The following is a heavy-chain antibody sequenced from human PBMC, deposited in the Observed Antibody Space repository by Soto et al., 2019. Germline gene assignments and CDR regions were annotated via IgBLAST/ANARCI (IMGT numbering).Heavy chain of an antibody. CDR1: GFTFSSYA. D-gene: IGHD5-12*01. J-gene: IGHJ3*02. CDR2: ISYDGSNK. Sequence: QVQLVESGGGVVQPGRSLRLSCAASGFTFSSYAMHWVRQAPGKGLEWVAVISYDGSNKYYADSVKGRFTISRDNSKNTVYLQMNSLRAEDTAVYYCARVEMATHDAFDIWGQGTMVTVSS. V-gene: IGHV3-30-3*01. CDR3: ARVEMATHDAFDI.